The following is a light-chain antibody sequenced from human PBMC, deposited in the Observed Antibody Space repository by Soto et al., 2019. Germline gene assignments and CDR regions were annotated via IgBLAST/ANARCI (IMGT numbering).Light chain of an antibody. CDR1: QGIRND. CDR2: AAS. CDR3: LQDYNYPWT. V-gene: IGKV1-6*01. J-gene: IGKJ1*01. Sequence: AIQMTQSPSSLSASVGDRVTITCRASQGIRNDLGWYQQKPGKAPRLLIYAASSLQSGVPSRFSGSGSGTDLTLTISSLQPEDFATYYCLQDYNYPWTFGQGTKVEIK.